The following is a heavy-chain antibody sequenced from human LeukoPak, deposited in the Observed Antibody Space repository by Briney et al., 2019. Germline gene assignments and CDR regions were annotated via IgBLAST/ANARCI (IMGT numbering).Heavy chain of an antibody. CDR1: GFXLSSHW. CDR3: ARESAGGPDY. V-gene: IGHV3-7*05. CDR2: IKQDGSEQ. Sequence: PGGSLRLSCAASGFXLSSHWMSWVRQAPGKGLEWVANIKQDGSEQYYADSVRGRFTISRDNAKNSLYLQMNSLTAEDTAIYYCARESAGGPDYWGQGTLVTVSS. J-gene: IGHJ4*02. D-gene: IGHD6-19*01.